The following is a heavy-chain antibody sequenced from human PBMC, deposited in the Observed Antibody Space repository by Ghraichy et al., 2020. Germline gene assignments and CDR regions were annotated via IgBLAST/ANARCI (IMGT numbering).Heavy chain of an antibody. CDR1: GGSFSGYY. CDR3: ARAVAYSSSWYYALAEYFQH. J-gene: IGHJ1*01. CDR2: INHSGST. D-gene: IGHD6-13*01. V-gene: IGHV4-34*01. Sequence: SETLSLTCAVYGGSFSGYYWSWIRQPPGKGLEWIGEINHSGSTNYNPSLKSRVTISVDTSKNQFSLKLSSVTAADTAVYYCARAVAYSSSWYYALAEYFQHWGQGTLVTVSS.